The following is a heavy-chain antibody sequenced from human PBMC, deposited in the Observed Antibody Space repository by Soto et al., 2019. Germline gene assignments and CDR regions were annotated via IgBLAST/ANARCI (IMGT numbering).Heavy chain of an antibody. D-gene: IGHD1-26*01. CDR1: GFTFSSYD. CDR3: AREGATGAFDI. J-gene: IGHJ3*02. CDR2: IGTAGDT. Sequence: XESLRLSCAASGFTFSSYDMHWVRQATGKGLEWVSAIGTAGDTYYPGSVKGRFTISRENAKNSLYLQMNSLRAGDTAVYYCAREGATGAFDIWGQGTMVTVSS. V-gene: IGHV3-13*01.